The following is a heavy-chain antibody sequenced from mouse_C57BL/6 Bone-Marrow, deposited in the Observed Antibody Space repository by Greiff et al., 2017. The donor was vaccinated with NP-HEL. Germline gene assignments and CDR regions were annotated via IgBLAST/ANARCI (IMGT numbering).Heavy chain of an antibody. Sequence: ESGPGILQSSQTLSLTCSFSGFSLSTSGMGVSWIRQPSGKGLEWLAHIYWDDDKRYNPSLKSRLTISKDTSRNQVLLKITSVDTADTATYYCARRGYSNYFYAMDYWGQGTSVTVSS. CDR2: IYWDDDK. J-gene: IGHJ4*01. CDR1: GFSLSTSGMG. V-gene: IGHV8-12*01. D-gene: IGHD2-5*01. CDR3: ARRGYSNYFYAMDY.